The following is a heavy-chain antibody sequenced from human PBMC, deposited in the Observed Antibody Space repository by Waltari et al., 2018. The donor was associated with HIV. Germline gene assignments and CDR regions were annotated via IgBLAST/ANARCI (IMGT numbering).Heavy chain of an antibody. CDR2: ISSSHTQM. J-gene: IGHJ4*02. V-gene: IGHV3-21*01. CDR3: VRGAGRDLLLFGGDF. CDR1: GLTSSNFS. D-gene: IGHD3-16*01. Sequence: EVHLLESGGGLVKPGGSLRLSCEVSGLTSSNFSLNWVRQAPGKGLEWVSSISSSHTQMSYADSVKGRFTIYRDNAKKSLYLQMNSLRDEDTAVYYCVRGAGRDLLLFGGDFWGQGTLVTVSS.